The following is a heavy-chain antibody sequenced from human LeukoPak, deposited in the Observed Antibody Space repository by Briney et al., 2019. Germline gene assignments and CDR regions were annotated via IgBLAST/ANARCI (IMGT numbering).Heavy chain of an antibody. CDR3: ARAGITIANYYFDY. CDR1: GGSISSGGYS. Sequence: SQTLSLTCAVSGGSISSGGYSWSWIRQLPGKGLEWIGYIYHSGSTYYNPSLKSRVTISVDRSKNQFSLKLSSVTAADTAVYYCARAGITIANYYFDYWGQGTLVTVSS. J-gene: IGHJ4*02. D-gene: IGHD3-10*01. CDR2: IYHSGST. V-gene: IGHV4-30-2*01.